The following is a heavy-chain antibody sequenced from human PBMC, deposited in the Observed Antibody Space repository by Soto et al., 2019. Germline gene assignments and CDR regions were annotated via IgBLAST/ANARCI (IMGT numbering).Heavy chain of an antibody. D-gene: IGHD2-2*01. Sequence: GGSLRLSCAASGFTFSSYAMSWVRQAPGKGLEWVSTISGSGGSTYYADSVKGRFTISRDNSKNTLYLQMNSLRAEDTAVYYCAKVGYCSSSSCPSPYYYYYYYMDVWGKGTTVTVSS. CDR1: GFTFSSYA. CDR3: AKVGYCSSSSCPSPYYYYYYYMDV. V-gene: IGHV3-23*01. J-gene: IGHJ6*03. CDR2: ISGSGGST.